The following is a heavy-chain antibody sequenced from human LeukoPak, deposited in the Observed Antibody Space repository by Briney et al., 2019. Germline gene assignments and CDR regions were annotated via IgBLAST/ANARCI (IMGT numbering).Heavy chain of an antibody. CDR1: GGSISSGSYY. CDR3: ARDFLPSSGWYGGFDY. Sequence: SETLSLTCTVSGGSISSGSYYWSWIRQPAGKGLEWIGRIYTSGSTNYNPSLKSRVTISVDTSKNQFSLKLSSVTAADTAVYYCARDFLPSSGWYGGFDYWGQGTLVTVSS. D-gene: IGHD6-19*01. J-gene: IGHJ4*02. CDR2: IYTSGST. V-gene: IGHV4-61*02.